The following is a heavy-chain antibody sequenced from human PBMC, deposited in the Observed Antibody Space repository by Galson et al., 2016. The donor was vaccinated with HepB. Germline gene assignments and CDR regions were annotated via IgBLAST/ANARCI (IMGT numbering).Heavy chain of an antibody. CDR1: GGSISSGGYY. D-gene: IGHD3-10*01. CDR3: TSGLVRGVISF. V-gene: IGHV4-31*03. Sequence: TLSLTCSVSGGSISSGGYYWSWIRQHPGKGLEWIGYLFYSGSSYYNPSLKGRVTISVDTSKNQFSLKLSSVTAADTAVYTCTSGLVRGVISFWGQGFLVSVSS. J-gene: IGHJ4*02. CDR2: LFYSGSS.